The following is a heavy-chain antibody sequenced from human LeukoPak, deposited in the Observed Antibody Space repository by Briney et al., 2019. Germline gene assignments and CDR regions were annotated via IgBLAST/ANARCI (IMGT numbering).Heavy chain of an antibody. D-gene: IGHD3-9*01. CDR2: ISNDGNNK. CDR1: GFTFSSYG. J-gene: IGHJ4*02. Sequence: GRSLSLSCAASGFTFSSYGMHWVRQAPGKGLEWVAVISNDGNNKYYADSVKGRFTISRDNSKNTLYLQMNSLRAEDTAVYFCAKDCYILTGYYPTSYFDYWGQGTLVTVSS. V-gene: IGHV3-30*18. CDR3: AKDCYILTGYYPTSYFDY.